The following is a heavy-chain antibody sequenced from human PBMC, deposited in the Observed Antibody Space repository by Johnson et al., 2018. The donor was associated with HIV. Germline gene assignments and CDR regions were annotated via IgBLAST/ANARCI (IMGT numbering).Heavy chain of an antibody. CDR2: ISYDGSNK. J-gene: IGHJ3*02. CDR1: GFTFSSYD. Sequence: QVQLVESGGGVVQPGRSLRLSCEASGFTFSSYDMHWVRQAPGKGLEWVAVISYDGSNKYYADSVKGRFTISRDNSKNTLYLQMKSLRAEDTAVCYCAKGRSGTTASIDAFDIWGQGTMVTVSS. D-gene: IGHD1-7*01. V-gene: IGHV3-30*18. CDR3: AKGRSGTTASIDAFDI.